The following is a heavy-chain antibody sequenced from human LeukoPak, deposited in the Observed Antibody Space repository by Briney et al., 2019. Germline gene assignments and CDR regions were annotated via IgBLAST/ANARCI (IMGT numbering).Heavy chain of an antibody. D-gene: IGHD1-26*01. CDR3: AKDVDSGSCPYYFDY. CDR1: GFTFSSYA. Sequence: GGSLRLSCAASGFTFSSYAMSWVRQAPGKGLEWVSAISGSGGSTYYADSVKGRFTISRDNSKNTLYLQMNSLRAEDTAVYYCAKDVDSGSCPYYFDYWGQGTLVTVSS. J-gene: IGHJ4*02. V-gene: IGHV3-23*01. CDR2: ISGSGGST.